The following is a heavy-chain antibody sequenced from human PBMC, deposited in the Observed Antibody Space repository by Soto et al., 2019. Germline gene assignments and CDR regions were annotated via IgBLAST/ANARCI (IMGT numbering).Heavy chain of an antibody. D-gene: IGHD2-21*01. CDR2: ISATGGST. Sequence: GGSLRLACAASGFTFNNYAMNWVRQAPGKGLEWVATISATGGSTYYADSVKGRFTIFRDNSKNTLYLQMNGLRVEDTAVYYCAKDRLAGDSDYWGQGTQVTVSS. CDR3: AKDRLAGDSDY. CDR1: GFTFNNYA. V-gene: IGHV3-23*01. J-gene: IGHJ4*02.